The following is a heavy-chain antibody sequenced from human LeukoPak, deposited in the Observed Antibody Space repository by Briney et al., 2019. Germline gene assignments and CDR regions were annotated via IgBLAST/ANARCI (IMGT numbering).Heavy chain of an antibody. CDR1: GYTFTSYS. V-gene: IGHV1-3*01. Sequence: PEASVKVSCKASGYTFTSYSKYTIHWVRQAPGQRPEWMGWINAGIGETRYSQKFQGRVTFTGDTSANTVYMELNSLISEDTAVYYCARDSDTSDWAWVYWGQGTLVTVSS. CDR2: INAGIGET. J-gene: IGHJ4*02. D-gene: IGHD6-19*01. CDR3: ARDSDTSDWAWVY.